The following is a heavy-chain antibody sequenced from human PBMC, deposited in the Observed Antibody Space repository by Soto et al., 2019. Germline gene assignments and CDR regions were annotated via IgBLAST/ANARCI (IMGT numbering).Heavy chain of an antibody. CDR3: ARKPARTETTLGFYYNGLDV. V-gene: IGHV4-59*01. Sequence: SETLSLTCTVSGGSISNYYWNWIRQSPGKGLEWIGNIYDSGTTNYNPSLKSRVSISVDTSKNQFSLKLSSVTAADTAVYYCARKPARTETTLGFYYNGLDVWGQGTTVTVSS. CDR1: GGSISNYY. D-gene: IGHD4-17*01. CDR2: IYDSGTT. J-gene: IGHJ6*02.